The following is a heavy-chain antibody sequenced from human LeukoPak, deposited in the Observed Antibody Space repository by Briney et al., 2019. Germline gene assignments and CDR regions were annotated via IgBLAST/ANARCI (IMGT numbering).Heavy chain of an antibody. Sequence: PSETLSLTCTVSGGSISSSSYYWGWIRQPPGKGLEWIGSIYYSGSTYYNPSLKSRVTISVDTSKNQFSLKLSSVTAADTAVYYCARGGYCSGGSCYGDYWGQGTLVTVSS. D-gene: IGHD2-15*01. CDR3: ARGGYCSGGSCYGDY. CDR1: GGSISSSSYY. V-gene: IGHV4-39*07. CDR2: IYYSGST. J-gene: IGHJ4*02.